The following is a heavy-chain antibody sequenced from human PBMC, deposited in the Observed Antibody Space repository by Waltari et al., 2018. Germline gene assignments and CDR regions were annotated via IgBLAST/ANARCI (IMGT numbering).Heavy chain of an antibody. J-gene: IGHJ1*01. CDR3: ARGHSTGWYLSH. D-gene: IGHD6-19*01. CDR2: IYHSGTT. V-gene: IGHV4-59*01. CDR1: GGSITSDY. Sequence: QVQLMESGPGLVRPSETLSLTCNVSGGSITSDYWSWVRQPPGKGLEWVGYIYHSGTTNYNPSLRRRVSISVDTSKTQFSLKLNYVTAADTAVYYCARGHSTGWYLSHWGRGALVTVSS.